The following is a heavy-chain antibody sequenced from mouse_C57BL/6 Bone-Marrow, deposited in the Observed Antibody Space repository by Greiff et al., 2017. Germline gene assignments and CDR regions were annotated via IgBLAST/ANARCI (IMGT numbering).Heavy chain of an antibody. J-gene: IGHJ3*01. CDR3: AIYGKNGAY. D-gene: IGHD2-1*01. CDR1: GYAFTNYL. CDR2: INPGSGGT. V-gene: IGHV1-54*01. Sequence: VQLHQSGAELVRPGTSVKVSCKASGYAFTNYLIEWVKQRPGQGLEWIGVINPGSGGTNYNQKFKDKATLTVDKSSSTAYMQLSSLTSEDSAVYYCAIYGKNGAYWGQGTLVTVSA.